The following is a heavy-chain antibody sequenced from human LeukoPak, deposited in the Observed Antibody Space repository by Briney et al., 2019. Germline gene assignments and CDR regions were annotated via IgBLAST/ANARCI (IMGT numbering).Heavy chain of an antibody. CDR1: GGSFSGYY. J-gene: IGHJ4*02. CDR3: ARGNAIVVVPAAIPGFDY. V-gene: IGHV4-34*01. CDR2: INHSGST. D-gene: IGHD2-2*02. Sequence: SETLSLTCAVYGGSFSGYYWSWIRQPPGKGLEWIGEINHSGSTNYNLSLKSRVTISVDTSKNQFSLKLSSVTAADTAVYYCARGNAIVVVPAAIPGFDYWGQGTLVTVSS.